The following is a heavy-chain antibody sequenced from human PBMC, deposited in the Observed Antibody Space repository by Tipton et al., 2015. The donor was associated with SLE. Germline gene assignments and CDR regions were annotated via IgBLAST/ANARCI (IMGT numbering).Heavy chain of an antibody. V-gene: IGHV4-39*07. J-gene: IGHJ3*02. CDR3: ARGGGNWGFAFDI. CDR1: GGSISSGSYY. CDR2: INHSGST. Sequence: TLSLTCTVSGGSISSGSYYWSWIRQPPGKGLEWIGEINHSGSTNYNPSLKSRLTISVDTSKNQFSLKLSSVTAADTAVYYCARGGGNWGFAFDIWGQGTMVTVSS. D-gene: IGHD7-27*01.